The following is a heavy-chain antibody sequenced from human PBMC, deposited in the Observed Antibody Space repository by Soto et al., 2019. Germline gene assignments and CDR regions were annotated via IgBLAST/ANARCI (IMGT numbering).Heavy chain of an antibody. CDR2: IYYNGNT. J-gene: IGHJ5*02. CDR1: GGSISNNY. CDR3: TRANWYSDS. Sequence: QVQLQESGPGLVKPSETLSLTCTVSGGSISNNYWSWIRQPPGKGLEWIGYIYYNGNTNYNPTLKIRVNMSGDTSRTQISRKLTTVTAGATAVYYCTRANWYSDSWGKGTRVTVSS. V-gene: IGHV4-59*01. D-gene: IGHD1-7*01.